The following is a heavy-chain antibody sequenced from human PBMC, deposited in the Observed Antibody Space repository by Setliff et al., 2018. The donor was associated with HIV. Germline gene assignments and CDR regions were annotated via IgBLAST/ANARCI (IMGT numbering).Heavy chain of an antibody. J-gene: IGHJ6*03. D-gene: IGHD3-22*01. CDR1: GYSISSRYY. V-gene: IGHV4-38-2*02. CDR2: VYHTGST. Sequence: SETLSLTCTVSGYSISSRYYWGWIRQPPGKGLEWIGSVYHTGSTSYNPSLKSRVTMSVDTSKNQISLKLSSVTAADTAVFYCAREFYHYDSSDYYSDYYYYYMDVWGKGTTVTVSS. CDR3: AREFYHYDSSDYYSDYYYYYMDV.